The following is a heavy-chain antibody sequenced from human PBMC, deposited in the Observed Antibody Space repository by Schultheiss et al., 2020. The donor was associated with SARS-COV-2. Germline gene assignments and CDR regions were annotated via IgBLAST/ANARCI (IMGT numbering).Heavy chain of an antibody. Sequence: GGSLRLSCAASGFTFSSYGMHWVRQAPGKGLEWVAVIWYDGSNKYYADSVKGRFTISRDNSKNTLYLQMNSLRAEDTAVYYCAKELIAAAGIYFDYWGQGTLVTVSS. CDR3: AKELIAAAGIYFDY. D-gene: IGHD6-13*01. J-gene: IGHJ4*02. CDR1: GFTFSSYG. V-gene: IGHV3-33*06. CDR2: IWYDGSNK.